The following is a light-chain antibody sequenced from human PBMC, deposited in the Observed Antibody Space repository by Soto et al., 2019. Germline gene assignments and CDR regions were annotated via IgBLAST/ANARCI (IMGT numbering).Light chain of an antibody. V-gene: IGKV1-39*01. CDR2: AAS. J-gene: IGKJ4*01. CDR1: QSIRKY. CDR3: QQLRMYPST. Sequence: DIQMTQYPSSLAASVGDRVIITCRASQSIRKYLNWYQHKPGKVPTLLIYAASSLQSGVPSRFSGSGSGTDFALTITSLQAEDFATYYCQQLRMYPSTFGGGTKVDIK.